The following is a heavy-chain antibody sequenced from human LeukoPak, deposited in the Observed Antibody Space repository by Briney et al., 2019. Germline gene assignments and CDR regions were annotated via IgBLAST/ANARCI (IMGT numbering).Heavy chain of an antibody. CDR2: IDPSDSYT. CDR3: ARPYGSGRWYFDY. D-gene: IGHD3-10*01. CDR1: GYXFTSYW. Sequence: GESLKISCNGSGYXFTSYWISWVRQMPGKGLEWMGRIDPSDSYTNYSPSFQGHVAISADKSISTAYLQWSSLKASDTAMYYCARPYGSGRWYFDYWGQGTLVTVSS. J-gene: IGHJ4*02. V-gene: IGHV5-10-1*01.